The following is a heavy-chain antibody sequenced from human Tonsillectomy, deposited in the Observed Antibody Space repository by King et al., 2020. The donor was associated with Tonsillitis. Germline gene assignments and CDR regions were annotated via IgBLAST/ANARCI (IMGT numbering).Heavy chain of an antibody. CDR1: GGSIRSGDYY. J-gene: IGHJ4*02. Sequence: VQLQESGPGLVKPSQTLSLTCTVSGGSIRSGDYYWSWIRQPPGKGLEWIGYIYYSGSTYYNPSLKSRVTISVDTSKNQFSLKLSSVTAADTAVYYCARVMGGCSSTSCYALNYFDYWGQGTLVTVSS. V-gene: IGHV4-30-4*01. CDR2: IYYSGST. CDR3: ARVMGGCSSTSCYALNYFDY. D-gene: IGHD2-2*01.